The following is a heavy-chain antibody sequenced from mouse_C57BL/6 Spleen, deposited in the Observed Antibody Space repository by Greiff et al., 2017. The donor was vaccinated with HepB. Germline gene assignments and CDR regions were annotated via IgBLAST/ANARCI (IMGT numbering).Heavy chain of an antibody. CDR2: IDPSDSET. CDR3: ARRGAAQAPWFAC. V-gene: IGHV1-52*01. CDR1: GYTFTSYW. D-gene: IGHD3-2*02. Sequence: VQLQQPGAELVRPGSSVKLSCKASGYTFTSYWMHWVKQRPIQGLEWIGNIDPSDSETHYNQKFKDKATLTVDKSSSTAYMQLSSLTSEDSAVYYCARRGAAQAPWFACWGQGTLVTVST. J-gene: IGHJ3*01.